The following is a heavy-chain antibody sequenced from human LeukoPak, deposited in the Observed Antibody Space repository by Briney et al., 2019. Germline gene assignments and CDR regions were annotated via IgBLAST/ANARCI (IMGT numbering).Heavy chain of an antibody. CDR1: GFSLSTSGMC. D-gene: IGHD1-26*01. CDR3: ARTDSGSYPGPLDY. Sequence: ESGPTLVNPTQTLTLTCTFSGFSLSTSGMCVSWIRQPPGKALEWLARIDWDDDKYYSTSLKTRLTISKDTSKNQVVLTMTNMDPVDTATYYCARTDSGSYPGPLDYWGQGTLVTVSS. CDR2: IDWDDDK. V-gene: IGHV2-70*11. J-gene: IGHJ4*02.